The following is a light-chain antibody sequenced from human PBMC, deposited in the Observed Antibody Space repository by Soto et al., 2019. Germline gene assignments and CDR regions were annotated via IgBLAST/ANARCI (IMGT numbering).Light chain of an antibody. V-gene: IGLV2-8*01. CDR1: SSDVGGYNY. CDR3: SSYVGTXSYV. CDR2: EVN. Sequence: QSVLTQPPSASGSPGQSVTISCTGTSSDVGGYNYVSWYQQYPGKAPQLVIYEVNKRPSGVPDRFSGSKSGNTASLTVSGLQAEDEADYHCSSYVGTXSYVFGTGTKVTVL. J-gene: IGLJ1*01.